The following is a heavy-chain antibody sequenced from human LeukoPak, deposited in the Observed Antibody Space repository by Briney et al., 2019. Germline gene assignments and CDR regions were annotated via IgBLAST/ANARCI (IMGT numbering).Heavy chain of an antibody. CDR2: ISSSGGST. Sequence: GGSLRLSCTASGLILSSYAMSWVRQAPGQGLEWVAGISSSGGSTYYAKSVKGRFNISRDKSKNTVFLQLNSLRAEDTAVYYCARDIKYYDDSSGYSFDYWGQGTLVTVSS. D-gene: IGHD3-22*01. CDR1: GLILSSYA. V-gene: IGHV3-23*01. CDR3: ARDIKYYDDSSGYSFDY. J-gene: IGHJ4*02.